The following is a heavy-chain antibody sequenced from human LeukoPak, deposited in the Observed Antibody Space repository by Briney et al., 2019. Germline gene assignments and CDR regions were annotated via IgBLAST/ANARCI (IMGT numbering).Heavy chain of an antibody. D-gene: IGHD3-9*01. CDR3: ARDSPIVGYFDSVAFDI. CDR2: ISAYNGDT. V-gene: IGHV1-18*01. J-gene: IGHJ3*02. Sequence: GASVKVSCKASGYTFTSYGISWVRQAPGQGLEWMGWISAYNGDTNYAQKLQGRVTMTTDTSTSTAYMELRSLRSDDTAVYYCARDSPIVGYFDSVAFDIWGQGTMVTVSS. CDR1: GYTFTSYG.